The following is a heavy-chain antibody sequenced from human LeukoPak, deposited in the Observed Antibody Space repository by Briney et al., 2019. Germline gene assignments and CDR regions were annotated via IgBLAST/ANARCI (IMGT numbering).Heavy chain of an antibody. CDR1: GGSISSSSYY. CDR3: ARQRSRSSLDY. D-gene: IGHD1-26*01. V-gene: IGHV4-39*01. J-gene: IGHJ4*02. CDR2: IYYSGST. Sequence: SETLSLTCTVSGGSISSSSYYWGWIRQPPGKGLEWIGSIYYSGSTNYNPSLKSRVTISVDTSKNQFSLKLSSVTAADTAVYYCARQRSRSSLDYWGQGTLVTVSS.